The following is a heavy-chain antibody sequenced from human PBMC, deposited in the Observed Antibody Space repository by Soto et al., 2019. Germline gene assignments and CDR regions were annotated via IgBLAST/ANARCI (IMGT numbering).Heavy chain of an antibody. J-gene: IGHJ4*02. CDR2: TNVRNGNP. CDR3: GAGPFLDY. Sequence: QVQLVQSGAEVKRPGASVKISCEASAYSFSDKGVHWVRQAPGQSLEWMGWTNVRNGNPKYSQKFQGRVTIHTDTSATIAYMELSSLRFEDTAVYYCGAGPFLDYWGQGTLVTVSS. V-gene: IGHV1-3*01. CDR1: AYSFSDKG.